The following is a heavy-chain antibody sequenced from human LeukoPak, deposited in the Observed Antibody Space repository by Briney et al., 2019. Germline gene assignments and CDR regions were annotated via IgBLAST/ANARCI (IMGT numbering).Heavy chain of an antibody. J-gene: IGHJ4*02. V-gene: IGHV4-59*13. Sequence: SETLSLTCSVSGGSIRSYYWSWIRQTPGSGLEWIGFMSYSGINNYNLSLKSRVTISLDTSRNQFSLRLNSVTAADTAVYYCTREEGAWGYGSSGFDSWGQGILVTVSS. CDR2: MSYSGIN. CDR1: GGSIRSYY. CDR3: TREEGAWGYGSSGFDS. D-gene: IGHD3-10*01.